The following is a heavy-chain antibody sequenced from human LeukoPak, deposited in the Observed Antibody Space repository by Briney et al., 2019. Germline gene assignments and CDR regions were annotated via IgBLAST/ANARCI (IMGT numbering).Heavy chain of an antibody. CDR3: ATVSGDSSSLHAFDI. D-gene: IGHD6-19*01. V-gene: IGHV1-24*01. Sequence: ASVKVSCKVSGYTLTELSMHWVRQAPGKGLEWMGGFDPEDGETIYAQKFQGRVTMTEDTSTDTAYMELSSLRSEDTAVYYCATVSGDSSSLHAFDIWGQGTMVTVS. CDR1: GYTLTELS. CDR2: FDPEDGET. J-gene: IGHJ3*02.